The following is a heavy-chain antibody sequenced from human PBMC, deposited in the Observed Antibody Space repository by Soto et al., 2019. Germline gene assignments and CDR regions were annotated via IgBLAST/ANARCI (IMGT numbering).Heavy chain of an antibody. J-gene: IGHJ3*02. CDR3: AREVGQTSSSDAFDI. V-gene: IGHV1-18*01. D-gene: IGHD6-6*01. CDR2: ISAYNGNT. CDR1: GYTFTSYG. Sequence: ASVKVSCKASGYTFTSYGISWVRQAPGQGLEWMGWISAYNGNTNYAQKLQGRVTMTTDTSTSTAYMELTSVTAADSAVYFCAREVGQTSSSDAFDIWGQGTMVTVSS.